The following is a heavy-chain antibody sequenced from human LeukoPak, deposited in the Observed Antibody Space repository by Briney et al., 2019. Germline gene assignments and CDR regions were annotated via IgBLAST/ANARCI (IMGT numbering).Heavy chain of an antibody. CDR3: ERFHIAARSDDYYYMDV. J-gene: IGHJ6*03. V-gene: IGHV4-59*08. Sequence: PSETLSLTCTVSGGTISSHYWSWIREPPGKGLEWSGYIYYSGSTNYNPSLKSRVTISIDTSKNQFSLKLSSVTATDTAVYDCERFHIAARSDDYYYMDVCGKGTTVTVSS. D-gene: IGHD6-6*01. CDR1: GGTISSHY. CDR2: IYYSGST.